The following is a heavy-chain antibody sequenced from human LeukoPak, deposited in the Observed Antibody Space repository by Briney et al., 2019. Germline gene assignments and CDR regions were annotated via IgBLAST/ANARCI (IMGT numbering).Heavy chain of an antibody. V-gene: IGHV3-53*01. D-gene: IGHD2-15*01. J-gene: IGHJ4*02. CDR3: ARDRGDLLLGSDYFDY. Sequence: PGGSLRLSCAASGFTVSSNYMSWVRQAPGKGLEWVSVIYSGDSTYYADSVKGRFTISRDNSKNTLYLQMNSLRAEDTAVYYCARDRGDLLLGSDYFDYWGQGTLVTVSS. CDR1: GFTVSSNY. CDR2: IYSGDST.